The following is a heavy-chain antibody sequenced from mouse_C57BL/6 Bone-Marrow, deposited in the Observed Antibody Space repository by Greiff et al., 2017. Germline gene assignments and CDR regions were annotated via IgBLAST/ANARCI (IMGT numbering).Heavy chain of an antibody. CDR2: IDPEIGDT. Sequence: EVQLQQSGAELVRPGASVKLSCTASGFNIKDDYIHWVKQRPEQGLEWIGWIDPEIGDTEYASKFQGKATIPSDTSSTTAYLQLSSLTSEDTAVYYCSSCDGNYFDFWGQGTPLTVAS. CDR1: GFNIKDDY. J-gene: IGHJ2*01. D-gene: IGHD2-3*01. V-gene: IGHV14-4*01. CDR3: SSCDGNYFDF.